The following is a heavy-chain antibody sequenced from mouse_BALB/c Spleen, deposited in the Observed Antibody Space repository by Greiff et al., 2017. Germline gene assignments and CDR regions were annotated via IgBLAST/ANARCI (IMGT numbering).Heavy chain of an antibody. J-gene: IGHJ3*01. CDR3: ARRETARSFAY. CDR1: GYTFSSYW. D-gene: IGHD3-2*01. V-gene: IGHV1-9*01. CDR2: ILPGSGST. Sequence: VQLQQSGAELMKPGASVKISCKATGYTFSSYWIEWVKQRPGHGLEWIGEILPGSGSTNYNEKFKGKATFTADTSSNTAYMQLSSLTSDDSAVYYCARRETARSFAYWGQGTLVTVSA.